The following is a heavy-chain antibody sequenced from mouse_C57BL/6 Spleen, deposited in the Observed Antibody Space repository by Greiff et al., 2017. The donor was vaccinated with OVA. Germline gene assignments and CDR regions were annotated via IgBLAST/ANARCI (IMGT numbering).Heavy chain of an antibody. J-gene: IGHJ2*01. V-gene: IGHV1-80*01. CDR1: GYTFSSYW. CDR2: IYPGDGDT. Sequence: QVQLQQSGAELVKPGASVKISCKASGYTFSSYWMNWVKQRPGKGLEWIGQIYPGDGDTNYNGKFKGKATLTVDKSSSTAYMELRSLTSEDTAVYYCARSRAFDYWGQGTTLTVSS. D-gene: IGHD3-1*01. CDR3: ARSRAFDY.